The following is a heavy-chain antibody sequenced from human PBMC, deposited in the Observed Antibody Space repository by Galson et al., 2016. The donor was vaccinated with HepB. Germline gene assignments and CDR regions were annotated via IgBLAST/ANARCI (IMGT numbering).Heavy chain of an antibody. CDR1: GFTVTANY. CDR3: AREVGQWEFQGRWFDP. D-gene: IGHD1-26*01. V-gene: IGHV3-53*01. J-gene: IGHJ5*02. Sequence: SLRLSCAASGFTVTANYMSWVRQAPGKGLEWVSVIYKGGITFYADSVKGRFTISRDNVKNTLNLEMNSLRVDDTAVYYCAREVGQWEFQGRWFDPWGQGTLVTVSS. CDR2: IYKGGIT.